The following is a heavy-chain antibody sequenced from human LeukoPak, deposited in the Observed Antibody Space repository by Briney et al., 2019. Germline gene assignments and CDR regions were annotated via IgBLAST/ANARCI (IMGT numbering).Heavy chain of an antibody. J-gene: IGHJ4*02. CDR1: GGTFSSYA. V-gene: IGHV1-69*13. CDR2: IIPIFGTA. Sequence: SVKVSCKASGGTFSSYAISWVRQAPGQGLEWMGGIIPIFGTANYAQKFQGRVTITADESTSTAYMELSSLRSEDTAVYYCARSGDDYGDPNLFDYWGQGTLVAVSS. D-gene: IGHD4-17*01. CDR3: ARSGDDYGDPNLFDY.